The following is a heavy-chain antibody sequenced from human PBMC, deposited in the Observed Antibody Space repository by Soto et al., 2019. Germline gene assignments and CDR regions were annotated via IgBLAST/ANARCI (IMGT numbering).Heavy chain of an antibody. D-gene: IGHD3-3*01. V-gene: IGHV4-31*03. Sequence: SETLSLTCTFSGGSISSGGYYWSWIRQHPGKGLEWIGYIYYSGSTYYNPSLKSRVTISVDTSKNQFSLKLSSVTAADTAVYYCARSNAIFGVVIIPPDWFDPWGQGTLVTVSS. CDR1: GGSISSGGYY. J-gene: IGHJ5*02. CDR3: ARSNAIFGVVIIPPDWFDP. CDR2: IYYSGST.